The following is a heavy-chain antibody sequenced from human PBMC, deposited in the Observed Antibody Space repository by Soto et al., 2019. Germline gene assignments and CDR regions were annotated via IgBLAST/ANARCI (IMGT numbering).Heavy chain of an antibody. D-gene: IGHD2-2*01. V-gene: IGHV1-2*04. CDR2: INPNSGGT. CDR1: GYTFTGYY. CDR3: ARGPYSYCSSTSCYVVGGPYYYYYGMDV. Sequence: GASVKVSCKASGYTFTGYYMHWVRQAPGQGLEWMGWINPNSGGTNYAQKFQGWVTMTRDTSISTAYMELSRLRSDDTAVYYCARGPYSYCSSTSCYVVGGPYYYYYGMDVWGQGTTVTVSS. J-gene: IGHJ6*02.